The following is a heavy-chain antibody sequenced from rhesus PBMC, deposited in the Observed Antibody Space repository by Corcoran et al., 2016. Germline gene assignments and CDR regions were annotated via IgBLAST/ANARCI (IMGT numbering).Heavy chain of an antibody. D-gene: IGHD6-37*01. CDR2: ISGSGGST. CDR3: ARSTSGGWDRFDV. Sequence: QVQLQESGPGLVKPSETLSLTCAVSGGSISSNYWSWLRQPPGTGLGWIGRISGSGGSTDYNPSLKSRVTISTDTSKNQFSLKLSSVTAADTAVYYCARSTSGGWDRFDVWGPGVLVTVSS. J-gene: IGHJ5-1*01. CDR1: GGSISSNY. V-gene: IGHV4-173*01.